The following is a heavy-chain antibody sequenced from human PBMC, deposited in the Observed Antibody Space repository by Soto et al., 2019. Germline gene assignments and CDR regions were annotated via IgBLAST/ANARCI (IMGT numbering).Heavy chain of an antibody. CDR3: AKENGYSSSWFEFDY. Sequence: GGSLRLSCAASGFTFSSYSMNWVRQAPGRGLEWVSSISSSSSYIYYADSVKGRFTISRDNAKNTLYLQMNSLRAEDTAVYYCAKENGYSSSWFEFDYWGQGTLVTVSS. V-gene: IGHV3-21*04. CDR1: GFTFSSYS. D-gene: IGHD6-13*01. CDR2: ISSSSSYI. J-gene: IGHJ4*02.